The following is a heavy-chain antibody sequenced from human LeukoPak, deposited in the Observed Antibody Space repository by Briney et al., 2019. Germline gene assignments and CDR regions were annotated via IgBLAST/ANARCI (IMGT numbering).Heavy chain of an antibody. Sequence: GGSLRLSCAASGFTLSSYAMSWVRQAPGKGLEWVSAISGSGGSTYYADSVKGRFTISRDNSKNTLYLQMNSLRAEDTAVYYCARALLYYDSSVGFDYWGQGTLVTVSS. CDR1: GFTLSSYA. V-gene: IGHV3-23*01. J-gene: IGHJ4*02. CDR2: ISGSGGST. CDR3: ARALLYYDSSVGFDY. D-gene: IGHD3-22*01.